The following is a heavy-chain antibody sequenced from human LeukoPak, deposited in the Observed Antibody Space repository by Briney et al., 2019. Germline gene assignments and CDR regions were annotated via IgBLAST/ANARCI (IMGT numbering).Heavy chain of an antibody. J-gene: IGHJ4*02. V-gene: IGHV4-4*07. CDR3: ARVALSGLYYFDN. CDR2: ISTSGST. Sequence: SEPLSLTCTVSGGSISNYYWSWIRQPAGKGLEWIGRISTSGSTDYNPSLKSRVTISVDKSRNQFSLKLSSVTAADTAVYYCARVALSGLYYFDNWGQGTLVTVPS. CDR1: GGSISNYY. D-gene: IGHD5/OR15-5a*01.